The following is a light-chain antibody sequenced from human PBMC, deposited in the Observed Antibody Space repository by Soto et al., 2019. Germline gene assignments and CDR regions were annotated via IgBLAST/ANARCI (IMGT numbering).Light chain of an antibody. J-gene: IGKJ1*01. CDR3: QQYNSYSEA. CDR1: QTISSW. Sequence: DLQMTQSPSSLSATLGDSVTIXXRASQTISSWLAWYQQKPGKAPTIXIYDASTLERGVPSRFSGTGSGTEFTLSIDSLQPDDFATYYCQQYNSYSEAFGQGTKVDIK. V-gene: IGKV1-5*01. CDR2: DAS.